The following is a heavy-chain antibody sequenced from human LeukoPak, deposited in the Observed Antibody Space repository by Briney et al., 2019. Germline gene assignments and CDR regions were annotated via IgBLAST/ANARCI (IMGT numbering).Heavy chain of an antibody. CDR2: ISAYNGNT. J-gene: IGHJ5*02. Sequence: VASVKVSCKASGYTFTSYGISWVRQAPGQGLEWMGWISAYNGNTNYAQKLQGRVTMTTGTSTSTAYMELRSLRSDDTAVYYCARDSGIAASRGSFDPWGQGTLVTVSS. V-gene: IGHV1-18*01. D-gene: IGHD6-13*01. CDR3: ARDSGIAASRGSFDP. CDR1: GYTFTSYG.